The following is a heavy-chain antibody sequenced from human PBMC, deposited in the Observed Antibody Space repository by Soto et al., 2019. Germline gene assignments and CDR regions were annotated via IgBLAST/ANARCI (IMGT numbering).Heavy chain of an antibody. V-gene: IGHV4-4*02. CDR3: ARGPRGGATTAFDI. Sequence: PSETLSLTCAVSGGSISSSNWWSWVRQPPGKGLEWIGEIYHSGSTNYNPSLKSRVTLSVDKSKNQFSLKLSSVTAADTAVYYCARGPRGGATTAFDIWGQGTMVTVSS. CDR2: IYHSGST. J-gene: IGHJ3*02. D-gene: IGHD1-26*01. CDR1: GGSISSSNW.